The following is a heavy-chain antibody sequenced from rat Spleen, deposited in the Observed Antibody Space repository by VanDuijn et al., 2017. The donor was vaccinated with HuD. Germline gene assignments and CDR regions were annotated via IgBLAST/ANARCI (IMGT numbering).Heavy chain of an antibody. D-gene: IGHD1-11*01. Sequence: QVQLMESGPGLVQPSETLSLTCTVSGFSLIGYSVHWVRQPPGKGLEWMGVMWRGGSTEYNSALKSRLSISRDTSKNHIFLKMNSLQSEDTATYHCARDPYGLYYFDHWGQGLTVTVSS. CDR2: MWRGGST. CDR3: ARDPYGLYYFDH. J-gene: IGHJ2*01. CDR1: GFSLIGYS. V-gene: IGHV2-45*01.